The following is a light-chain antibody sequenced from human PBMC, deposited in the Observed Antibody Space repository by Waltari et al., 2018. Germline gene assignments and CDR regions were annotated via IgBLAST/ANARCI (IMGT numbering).Light chain of an antibody. CDR1: SSNTGSNT. CDR3: AAWDDSLNAWV. CDR2: SNH. Sequence: QSVLTQPPSASGTPGQSVTTSCSGSSSNTGSNTRTWYQQLPGTAPKLLIYSNHHRPSGVPDRFSAAKSGTSASLAISGLQSGDGADFYCAAWDDSLNAWVFGGGTKLTVL. J-gene: IGLJ3*02. V-gene: IGLV1-44*01.